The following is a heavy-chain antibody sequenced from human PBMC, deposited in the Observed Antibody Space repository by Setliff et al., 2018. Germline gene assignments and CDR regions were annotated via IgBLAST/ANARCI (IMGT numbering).Heavy chain of an antibody. CDR1: GFTFSSYA. CDR2: VNPDGSGK. D-gene: IGHD7-27*01. V-gene: IGHV3-7*01. Sequence: PGGSLRLSCAASGFTFSSYAMSWVRQAPGKGLEWVANVNPDGSGKYYVDSVKGRFTISRDNAKNSLYLQMDSLRVEDTAVYYCIDGRNRAWGVYWGQGTLVTVSS. J-gene: IGHJ4*02. CDR3: IDGRNRAWGVY.